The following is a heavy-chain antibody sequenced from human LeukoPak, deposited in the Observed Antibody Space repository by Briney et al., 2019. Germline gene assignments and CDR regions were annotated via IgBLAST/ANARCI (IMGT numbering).Heavy chain of an antibody. Sequence: ASVKVSCKVSGYTLTELSMHWVRQAPGKGLEWMGGFDPEDGETIYAQKLQGRVTMPEDTSTDTAYLELSSLRSEDTAVYYCATGLKVRLLYGYWGQGTLVTVSS. CDR1: GYTLTELS. CDR3: ATGLKVRLLYGY. D-gene: IGHD2/OR15-2a*01. CDR2: FDPEDGET. J-gene: IGHJ4*02. V-gene: IGHV1-24*01.